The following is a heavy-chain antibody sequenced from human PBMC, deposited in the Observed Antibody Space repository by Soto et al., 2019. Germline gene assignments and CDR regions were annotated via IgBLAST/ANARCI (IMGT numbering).Heavy chain of an antibody. D-gene: IGHD4-4*01. J-gene: IGHJ4*02. Sequence: PGGSLRLSGAGSGFTFSDYYMSWIRQAPGKGLEWVSYISSTGSTIYYADSVKGRFTISRDNAKNSLYLQMNSLRAEDTAVYYCARDAIRYDYSKAADGYWGQGTLVTVSS. V-gene: IGHV3-11*01. CDR3: ARDAIRYDYSKAADGY. CDR2: ISSTGSTI. CDR1: GFTFSDYY.